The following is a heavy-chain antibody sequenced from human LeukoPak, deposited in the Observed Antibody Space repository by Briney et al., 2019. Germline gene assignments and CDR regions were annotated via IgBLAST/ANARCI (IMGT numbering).Heavy chain of an antibody. Sequence: GGSLRLSCAASGFTFSDYYMSWIRQAPGKGLEWVSYISSSCSTIYYADSVKGRFTISRDNAKHSLYLQMNSLRAEDTAVYYCARAPSSGWSYYFDYWGQGTLVTVSS. D-gene: IGHD6-19*01. V-gene: IGHV3-11*04. CDR2: ISSSCSTI. J-gene: IGHJ4*02. CDR1: GFTFSDYY. CDR3: ARAPSSGWSYYFDY.